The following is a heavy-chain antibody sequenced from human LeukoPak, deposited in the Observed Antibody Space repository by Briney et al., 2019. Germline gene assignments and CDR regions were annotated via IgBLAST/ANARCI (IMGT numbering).Heavy chain of an antibody. D-gene: IGHD3-10*01. CDR1: GNSIVSSRYV. J-gene: IGHJ4*01. CDR3: ERRAGGWFGEYYYFDY. V-gene: IGHV4-39*01. Sequence: SPLAGNSIVSSRYVGGGGRQPPEKKLEWIGSIYYSGSTYYNPSLKSRVTISVDTSKNQFSLKLSSVTAADTAVYYCERRAGGWFGEYYYFDYWGHGTLVTVSS. CDR2: IYYSGST.